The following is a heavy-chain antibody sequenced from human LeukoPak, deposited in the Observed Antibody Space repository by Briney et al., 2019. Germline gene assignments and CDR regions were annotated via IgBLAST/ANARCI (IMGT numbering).Heavy chain of an antibody. CDR2: IIPIFGTA. D-gene: IGHD2-2*01. CDR1: GGTFSSYA. CDR3: ARGRIVVVPAAMVGTDYYYYYYMDV. Sequence: SVKVSCKASGGTFSSYAISWVRQAPGQGLEWMGGIIPIFGTANYAQKFQGRVTITADESTSTAYMELSSLRSEDTAVYYCARGRIVVVPAAMVGTDYYYYYYMDVWGKGTTVTISS. J-gene: IGHJ6*03. V-gene: IGHV1-69*01.